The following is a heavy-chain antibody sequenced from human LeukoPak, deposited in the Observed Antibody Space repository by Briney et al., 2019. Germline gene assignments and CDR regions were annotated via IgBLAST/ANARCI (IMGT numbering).Heavy chain of an antibody. CDR3: ARGPYYYDSSGYYSTYYFDY. CDR2: IYHSGST. V-gene: IGHV4-38-2*02. Sequence: SETLSLTCTVSGYSISSGYYWGWIRQPPGKGLEWIGSIYHSGSTYYNPSLKSRATISVDTSKNQFSLKLSSVTAADTAVYYCARGPYYYDSSGYYSTYYFDYWGQGTLVTVSS. CDR1: GYSISSGYY. D-gene: IGHD3-22*01. J-gene: IGHJ4*02.